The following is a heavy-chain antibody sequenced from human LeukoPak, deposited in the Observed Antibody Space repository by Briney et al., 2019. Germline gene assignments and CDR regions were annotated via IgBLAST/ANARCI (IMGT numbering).Heavy chain of an antibody. D-gene: IGHD2-8*01. CDR2: ISYDGSNK. J-gene: IGHJ4*02. V-gene: IGHV3-30-3*01. CDR1: VFTFSSFG. Sequence: PGGSLRLSYAVSVFTFSSFGMHWVRQAPGKGLEWVAVISYDGSNKYYADSVKGRFTISRDNSKNTLYLQMNSLRAEDTAVYYCATGTSGVYWGQGTLVTVSS. CDR3: ATGTSGVY.